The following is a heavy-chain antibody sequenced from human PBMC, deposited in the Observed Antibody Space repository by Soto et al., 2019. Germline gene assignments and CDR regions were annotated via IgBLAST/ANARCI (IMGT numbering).Heavy chain of an antibody. CDR3: ARHGGEQWLRNWFGP. Sequence: QLQLQESGPGLVKPSETLSLTCSVSGGSIGSSSYYWGWIRQPPGKGLEWIGSFYYSGSTYYNPSLQSRVTISVDTSKNQFSLKLTSVTAADTAVYYCARHGGEQWLRNWFGPWGQGTLVTVSS. V-gene: IGHV4-39*01. CDR2: FYYSGST. J-gene: IGHJ5*02. D-gene: IGHD6-19*01. CDR1: GGSIGSSSYY.